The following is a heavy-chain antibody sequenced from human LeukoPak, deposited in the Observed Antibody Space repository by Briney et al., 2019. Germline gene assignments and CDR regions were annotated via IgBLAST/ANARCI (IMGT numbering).Heavy chain of an antibody. Sequence: SVNVSCTPSGYTFTVYYMHWVRPAPGQGLGWMGWINLNSGGTNYAQKSQGRVTMTRDTSISTDYMELSRLRSDDTAVYYCARDHTAMDTGYYYYYYMDVWGKGTTVTVSS. CDR3: ARDHTAMDTGYYYYYYMDV. CDR2: INLNSGGT. J-gene: IGHJ6*03. V-gene: IGHV1-2*02. D-gene: IGHD5-18*01. CDR1: GYTFTVYY.